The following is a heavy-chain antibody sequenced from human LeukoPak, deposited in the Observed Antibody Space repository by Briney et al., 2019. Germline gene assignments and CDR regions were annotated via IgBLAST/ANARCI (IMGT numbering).Heavy chain of an antibody. J-gene: IGHJ3*02. CDR1: GFTFSSYA. V-gene: IGHV3-64*01. Sequence: AGGSLRLSCAASGFTFSSYAMHWVRQAPGKGLEYVSATSSNGVSTYYANSVKGRFAISRDNSKNTLYLQMGSLRAEDMAVYYCARWVSSSYDAFDIWGQGTMVTVSS. D-gene: IGHD6-6*01. CDR3: ARWVSSSYDAFDI. CDR2: TSSNGVST.